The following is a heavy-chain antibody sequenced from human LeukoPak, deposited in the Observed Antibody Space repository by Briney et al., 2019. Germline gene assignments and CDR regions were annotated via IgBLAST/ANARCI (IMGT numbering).Heavy chain of an antibody. Sequence: PGGSLRLSCAASGFTFSSYAMHWVRQAPGKGLEWVAVISYDGSNKYYADSVKGRFTISRDNSKNTLYLQMNSLRAEDTAVYYCATHSEGYENAFDIWGQGTMVTVSS. J-gene: IGHJ3*02. CDR3: ATHSEGYENAFDI. V-gene: IGHV3-30-3*01. CDR1: GFTFSSYA. D-gene: IGHD5-24*01. CDR2: ISYDGSNK.